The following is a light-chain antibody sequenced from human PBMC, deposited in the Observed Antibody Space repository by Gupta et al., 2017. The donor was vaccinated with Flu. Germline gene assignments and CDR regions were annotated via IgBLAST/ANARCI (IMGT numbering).Light chain of an antibody. CDR2: GAS. CDR3: HHYNNSPPLS. CDR1: RIIDTN. Sequence: TATLSCTASRIIDTNLAWYQHKPGQAPKLLISGASSRATDIPARFSGSGSGTEFTLTINSLQSEDFAVYYCHHYNNSPPLSFGQGTRLEI. V-gene: IGKV3-15*01. J-gene: IGKJ2*03.